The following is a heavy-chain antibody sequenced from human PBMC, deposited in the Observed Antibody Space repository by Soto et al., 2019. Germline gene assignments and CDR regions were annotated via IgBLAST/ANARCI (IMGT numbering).Heavy chain of an antibody. Sequence: QVQLVESGGGVVQPGRSLRLSCAASGFTFSSYAMHWVRQAPGKGLEWVAVISYDGSNKYYADSVKGRFTISRDNSKNTLYLQMNSLRAEDTAVYYCARDPSNGYGPFDYWGQGTLVTVSS. D-gene: IGHD5-12*01. CDR3: ARDPSNGYGPFDY. CDR2: ISYDGSNK. V-gene: IGHV3-30-3*01. CDR1: GFTFSSYA. J-gene: IGHJ4*02.